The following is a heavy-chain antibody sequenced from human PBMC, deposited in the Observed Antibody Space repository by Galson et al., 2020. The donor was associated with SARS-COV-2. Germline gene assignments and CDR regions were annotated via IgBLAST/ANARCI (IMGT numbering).Heavy chain of an antibody. J-gene: IGHJ6*02. Sequence: VSVKVSCKASGYTFTGYYMHWVRQAPGQGLEWMGWINPNSGGTNYAQKFQGWVTMTRDTSISTAYMELSRLRSDDTAVYYCARDSLWFGELLSNYYGMDVWGQGTTVTVSS. V-gene: IGHV1-2*04. CDR2: INPNSGGT. CDR1: GYTFTGYY. CDR3: ARDSLWFGELLSNYYGMDV. D-gene: IGHD3-10*01.